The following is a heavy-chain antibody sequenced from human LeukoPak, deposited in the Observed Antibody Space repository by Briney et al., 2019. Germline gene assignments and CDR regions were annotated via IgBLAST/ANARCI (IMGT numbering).Heavy chain of an antibody. J-gene: IGHJ4*02. V-gene: IGHV3-53*01. D-gene: IGHD6-19*01. CDR1: GFTVSSNY. CDR2: LYSGGST. CDR3: ARGSSSGYLRVKLDC. Sequence: PGGSLRLSCAVSGFTVSSNYMSWVRQAPGKGLEWVSSLYSGGSTYYAESVRSRFTVSRDKTKNTLYLQMNSLRAEDTAVYYCARGSSSGYLRVKLDCWGQGTLVTVSS.